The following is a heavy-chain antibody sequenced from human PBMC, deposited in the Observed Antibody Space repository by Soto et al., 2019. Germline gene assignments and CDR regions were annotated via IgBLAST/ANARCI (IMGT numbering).Heavy chain of an antibody. V-gene: IGHV4-31*03. CDR2: IYYSGST. Sequence: QVQLQESGPGLVKPSQTLSLTCTVSGGSISSGGYYWSWIRQHPGKGLEWIGYIYYSGSTYYNPSLKSRVTISVDTSKNQVALKLSSVTAADTAVYYCAREGVVVVAAVRDAFDIWGQGTMVTVSS. CDR1: GGSISSGGYY. J-gene: IGHJ3*02. D-gene: IGHD2-15*01. CDR3: AREGVVVVAAVRDAFDI.